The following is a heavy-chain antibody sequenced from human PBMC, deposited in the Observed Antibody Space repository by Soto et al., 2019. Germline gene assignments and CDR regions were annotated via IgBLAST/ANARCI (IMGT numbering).Heavy chain of an antibody. Sequence: PSETLSLTCTVSGGSISSYYWSWIRQPPGKGLEWIGYIYYSGSTNYNPSLKSRVTISVDTSKNQFSLKLSSVTAADTAVYYCARDGYYDSSGYYYDYWGQGTLVTVSS. J-gene: IGHJ4*02. CDR2: IYYSGST. CDR3: ARDGYYDSSGYYYDY. CDR1: GGSISSYY. V-gene: IGHV4-59*01. D-gene: IGHD3-22*01.